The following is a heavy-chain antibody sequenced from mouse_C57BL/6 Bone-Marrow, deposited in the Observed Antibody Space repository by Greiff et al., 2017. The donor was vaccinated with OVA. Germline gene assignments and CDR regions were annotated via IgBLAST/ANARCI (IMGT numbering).Heavy chain of an antibody. CDR2: IDPENGDT. Sequence: EVQLQQSGAELVRPGASVKLSCTASGFNIKDDYMHWVKQRPEQGLEWIGWIDPENGDTEYASKFQGKATITADTSSNTAYLQLSSLTSEDTTVYSCTTLITTVPHGSLGYWGQGTTLTVSS. CDR3: TTLITTVPHGSLGY. J-gene: IGHJ2*01. V-gene: IGHV14-4*01. D-gene: IGHD1-2*01. CDR1: GFNIKDDY.